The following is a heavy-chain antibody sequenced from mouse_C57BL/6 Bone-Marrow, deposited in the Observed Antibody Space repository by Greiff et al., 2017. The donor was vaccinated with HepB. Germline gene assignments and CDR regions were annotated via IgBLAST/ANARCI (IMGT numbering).Heavy chain of an antibody. CDR3: AIYGNYYGSSPAWFAY. J-gene: IGHJ3*01. D-gene: IGHD1-1*01. Sequence: VQLQQPGAELVRPGSSVKLSCKASGYTFTSYWMDWVKQRPGQGLEWIGNIYPSDSETHYNQKFKDKATLTVDKSSSTAYMQLSSLTSEDSAVYYFAIYGNYYGSSPAWFAYWGQGTLVTVSA. V-gene: IGHV1-61*01. CDR1: GYTFTSYW. CDR2: IYPSDSET.